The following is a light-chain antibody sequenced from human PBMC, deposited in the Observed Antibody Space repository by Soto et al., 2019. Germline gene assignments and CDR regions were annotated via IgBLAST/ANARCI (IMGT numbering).Light chain of an antibody. CDR3: QQYNNWHSVT. V-gene: IGKV3-15*01. CDR1: QSVSRN. CDR2: GAS. J-gene: IGKJ4*01. Sequence: EILMTQSPATLSVSPGERATLSCRASQSVSRNLAWYQQKPGQAPRLLIYGASTSATGIPARFSGSGSGTESSLTISSLQSQDFAVYYCQQYNNWHSVTFGGGTKVEIK.